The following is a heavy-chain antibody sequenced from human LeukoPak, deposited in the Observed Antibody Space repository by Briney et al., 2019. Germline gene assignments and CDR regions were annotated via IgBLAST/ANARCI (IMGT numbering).Heavy chain of an antibody. D-gene: IGHD6-19*01. V-gene: IGHV3-7*04. J-gene: IGHJ4*02. CDR3: ARGIPGIAVAAEEWHFDY. Sequence: PGGSLRLSCAASGFTFSSYWMSWVRQAPGKGLEWVANIKQDGSEKYYVDSVKGRFTISRDNAKNSLYLQMNSLRAEDTAVYYCARGIPGIAVAAEEWHFDYWGQGTLVTVSS. CDR2: IKQDGSEK. CDR1: GFTFSSYW.